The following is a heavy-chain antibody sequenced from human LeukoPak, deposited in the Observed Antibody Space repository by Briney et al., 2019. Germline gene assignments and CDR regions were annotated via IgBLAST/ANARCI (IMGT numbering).Heavy chain of an antibody. CDR1: GFTFSNYA. D-gene: IGHD2-8*01. J-gene: IGHJ4*02. CDR3: ASGYCTNDVCYTGGFDY. CDR2: ISYNGSSK. Sequence: PERSLRLSCAASGFTFSNYAMHWVRQAPGKGLEWVAVISYNGSSKCYADSVKGRFTISRDNSKNTVYLQMNSLRAEDSAVYYCASGYCTNDVCYTGGFDYWGQGTLVTVSS. V-gene: IGHV3-30-3*01.